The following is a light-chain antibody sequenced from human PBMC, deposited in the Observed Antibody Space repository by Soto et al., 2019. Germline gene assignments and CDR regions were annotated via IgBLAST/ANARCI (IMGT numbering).Light chain of an antibody. V-gene: IGKV1-5*03. CDR1: ESISSW. J-gene: IGKJ1*01. CDR3: GQYNNYPLT. Sequence: DIQMTQSPSTLSASVGDRVTITCRASESISSWLAWYQQKPGKAPKPLIYKASSLESGVPSRFSGSGSGTEFTLTISSLQPDDSATYYCGQYNNYPLTFGQGTKVEIK. CDR2: KAS.